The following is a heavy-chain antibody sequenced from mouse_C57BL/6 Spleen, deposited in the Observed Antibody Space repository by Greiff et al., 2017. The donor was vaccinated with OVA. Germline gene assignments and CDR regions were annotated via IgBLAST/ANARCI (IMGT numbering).Heavy chain of an antibody. CDR2: IDPETGGT. J-gene: IGHJ1*03. CDR1: GYTFTDYE. Sequence: VQLQESGAELVRPGASVTLSCKASGYTFTDYEMHWVQQTPVHGLEWIGAIDPETGGTAYNQKFKGKAILTADKSSSTAYMELRSLTSEDSAVYYCTRPKSPSTVVATRYFDVWGTGTTVTVSS. D-gene: IGHD1-1*01. CDR3: TRPKSPSTVVATRYFDV. V-gene: IGHV1-15*01.